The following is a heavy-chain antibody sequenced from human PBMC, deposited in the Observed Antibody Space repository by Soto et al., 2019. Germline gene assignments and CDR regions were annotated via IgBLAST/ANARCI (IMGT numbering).Heavy chain of an antibody. D-gene: IGHD1-26*01. J-gene: IGHJ4*02. CDR3: AREGRIVGATTHFDY. CDR1: GGTFSTQA. CDR2: IIPIFGSR. V-gene: IGHV1-69*01. Sequence: QVQLVQSGPEVKKPGTSVKVSCKASGGTFSTQAINWLRQAPGQGLEWMGGIIPIFGSRNYEHKFRGRLTITADESTTTAYMELSSLRSEDTAVYYCAREGRIVGATTHFDYWGQGTLVTVSS.